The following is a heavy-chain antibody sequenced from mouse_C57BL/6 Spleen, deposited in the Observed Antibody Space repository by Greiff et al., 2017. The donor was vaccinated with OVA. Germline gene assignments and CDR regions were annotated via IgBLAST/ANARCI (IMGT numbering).Heavy chain of an antibody. CDR2: ISDGGSYT. D-gene: IGHD2-4*01. Sequence: EVQRVESGGGLVKPGGSLKLSCAASGFTFSSYAMSWVRQTPEKRLEWVATISDGGSYTYYPDNVKGRFTISRDNAKNNLYLQMSHLKSEDTAMYYCARDGNDYFAYWGQGTLVTVSA. CDR1: GFTFSSYA. V-gene: IGHV5-4*01. J-gene: IGHJ3*01. CDR3: ARDGNDYFAY.